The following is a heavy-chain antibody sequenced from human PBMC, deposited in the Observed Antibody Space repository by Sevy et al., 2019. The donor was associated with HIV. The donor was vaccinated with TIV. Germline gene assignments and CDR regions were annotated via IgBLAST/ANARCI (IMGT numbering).Heavy chain of an antibody. CDR2: INPNSGGT. V-gene: IGHV1-2*02. J-gene: IGHJ3*02. CDR3: AVLLWFGELTDAFDI. D-gene: IGHD3-10*01. Sequence: ASVKVSCKASGYTFTGYYMHWVRQAPGQGLAWMGWINPNSGGTNYAQKFQGRVTMTRDTSISTAYMELSRLRSDDTAVYYCAVLLWFGELTDAFDIWGQGTMVTVSS. CDR1: GYTFTGYY.